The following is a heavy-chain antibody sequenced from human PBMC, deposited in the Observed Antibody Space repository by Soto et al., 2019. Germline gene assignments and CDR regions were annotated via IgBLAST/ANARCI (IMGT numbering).Heavy chain of an antibody. V-gene: IGHV4-61*01. D-gene: IGHD2-21*01. J-gene: IGHJ4*02. Sequence: QVQLQESGPGLGKPSETLSLTCSVSGGSVSSGSYDWSWIRQPPGKGLEWIGYLSYSGRTNYNPSLKSRVTISVDTSKNQFSLKLSSVTAADTAMYYCARSAGVVVDYWGQGMEVTVSS. CDR3: ARSAGVVVDY. CDR1: GGSVSSGSYD. CDR2: LSYSGRT.